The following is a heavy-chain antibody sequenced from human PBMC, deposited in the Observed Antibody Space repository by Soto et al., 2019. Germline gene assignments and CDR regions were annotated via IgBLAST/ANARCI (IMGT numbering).Heavy chain of an antibody. Sequence: QVQLQESGPGLVKPSETLSLTCTVSGGSVSTGRYYWSWSRQPPGKGLEWIGYIYYTGRSSYSSSLKSRVTISVDTSKNQFSLKLSSVTAAYTAVYYCARSGAGSGWLGGQGTLVTVSS. V-gene: IGHV4-61*01. J-gene: IGHJ4*02. CDR3: ARSGAGSGWL. CDR1: GGSVSTGRYY. D-gene: IGHD6-19*01. CDR2: IYYTGRS.